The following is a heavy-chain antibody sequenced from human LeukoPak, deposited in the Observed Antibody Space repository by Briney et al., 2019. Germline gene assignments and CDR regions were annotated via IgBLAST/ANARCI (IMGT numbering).Heavy chain of an antibody. CDR1: GFTFSCCG. CDR3: AKDFFRLPQAYFDQ. Sequence: GGSLRLSCAASGFTFSCCGIHWVRQAPGKGLEWVTFVRNDGSDKYYADSVKGRFTISRDNSKNTVYLQMNSLRAEDTAVYYCAKDFFRLPQAYFDQWGQGTLVTVSS. V-gene: IGHV3-30*02. J-gene: IGHJ4*02. CDR2: VRNDGSDK. D-gene: IGHD2-15*01.